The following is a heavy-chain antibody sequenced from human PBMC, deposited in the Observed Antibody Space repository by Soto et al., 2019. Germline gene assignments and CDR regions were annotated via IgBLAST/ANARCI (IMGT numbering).Heavy chain of an antibody. CDR1: GDSVSSNSAA. D-gene: IGHD3-10*01. V-gene: IGHV6-1*01. J-gene: IGHJ6*02. CDR3: ARDRVLLWFGESPENYYYGMDA. CDR2: TYYRSKWYN. Sequence: PSQTLSLTCAISGDSVSSNSAAWNWIRQSPSRGLEWLGRTYYRSKWYNDYAVSVKSRITINPDTSKNQFSLQLNSVTPEDTAVYYCARDRVLLWFGESPENYYYGMDAWGQGTTVTVSS.